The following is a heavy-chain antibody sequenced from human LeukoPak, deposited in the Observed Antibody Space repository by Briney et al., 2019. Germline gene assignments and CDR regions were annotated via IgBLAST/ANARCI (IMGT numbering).Heavy chain of an antibody. V-gene: IGHV3-9*01. CDR1: GFTFDDYA. CDR2: ISWNSGRI. J-gene: IGHJ5*02. CDR3: AKDGSYYEGNWFDP. Sequence: GGSLRLSCAASGFTFDDYAMHWVRHAPGKGLEWVSGISWNSGRIGYADSVKGRFTISRDNAKNSLYLQMNSLRAEDTALYYCAKDGSYYEGNWFDPWGQGTLVTVSS. D-gene: IGHD1-26*01.